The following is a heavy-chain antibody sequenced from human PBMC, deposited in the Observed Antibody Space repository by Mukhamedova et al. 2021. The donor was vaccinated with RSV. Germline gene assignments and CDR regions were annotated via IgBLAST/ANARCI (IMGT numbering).Heavy chain of an antibody. Sequence: GLEWIGSIYYSGSTYYNPSLKSRVTISVDTSKNQFSLKLSSVTAADTAVYYCARVGEYCSSTSCYTAWGQGTLVTVSS. V-gene: IGHV4-39*01. CDR3: ARVGEYCSSTSCYTA. J-gene: IGHJ5*02. CDR2: IYYSGST. D-gene: IGHD2-2*02.